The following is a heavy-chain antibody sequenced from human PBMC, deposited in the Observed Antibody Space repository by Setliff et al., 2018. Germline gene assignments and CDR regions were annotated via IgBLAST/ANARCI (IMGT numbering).Heavy chain of an antibody. CDR1: GGSISSGYY. CDR3: ARQPEGGYYDSSGYSGMAPYYFDY. Sequence: SETLSLTCTVSGGSISSGYYWGWIRQPPGKGLEWIGSIYHSGSTYYNPSLKSRVTISVDTCKNQFSLKLSSVTAADTAVYYCARQPEGGYYDSSGYSGMAPYYFDYWGQGTLVTVSS. J-gene: IGHJ4*02. V-gene: IGHV4-38-2*02. CDR2: IYHSGST. D-gene: IGHD3-22*01.